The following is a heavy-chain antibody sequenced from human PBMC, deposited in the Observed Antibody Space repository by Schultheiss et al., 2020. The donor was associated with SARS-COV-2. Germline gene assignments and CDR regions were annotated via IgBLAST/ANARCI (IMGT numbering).Heavy chain of an antibody. J-gene: IGHJ1*01. D-gene: IGHD6-13*01. CDR3: AKSWSLGQQLVTATYFQH. CDR2: IIPIFGTA. CDR1: GGTFSSYA. V-gene: IGHV1-69*13. Sequence: SVKVSCKASGGTFSSYAISWVRQAPGQGLEWMGGIIPIFGTANYAQKFQGRVTITADESTSTVYMELSSLRSEDTALYYCAKSWSLGQQLVTATYFQHWGRGTLVTVSS.